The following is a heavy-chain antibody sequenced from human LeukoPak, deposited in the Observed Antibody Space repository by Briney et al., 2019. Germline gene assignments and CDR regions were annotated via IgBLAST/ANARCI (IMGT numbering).Heavy chain of an antibody. D-gene: IGHD1-20*01. J-gene: IGHJ4*02. V-gene: IGHV3-30*02. CDR1: GFTFSSYG. CDR2: IRYDGSNK. Sequence: GGSLRLSCAASGFTFSSYGMHWVRQAPGKGLEWVAFIRYDGSNKYYADSVKGRFAISRDNSKNTLYLQMNSLRAEDTAVYYCAKDRQVNWSYFDYWGQGTLVTVSS. CDR3: AKDRQVNWSYFDY.